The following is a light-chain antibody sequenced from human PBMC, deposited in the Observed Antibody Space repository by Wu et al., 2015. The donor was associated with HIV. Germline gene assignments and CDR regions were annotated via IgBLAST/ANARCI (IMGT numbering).Light chain of an antibody. CDR1: QGIKTF. Sequence: AIRMTQSPSSVSASTGDRVTITCRASQGIKTFLAWYQQKAGEAPKLLISSASTSQSGVPSRFNGSGSETDFTLTINCLQSEDFAVYYCQQYYNHPLTFGQGTKVEVK. CDR3: QQYYNHPLT. CDR2: SAS. J-gene: IGKJ1*01. V-gene: IGKV1-8*01.